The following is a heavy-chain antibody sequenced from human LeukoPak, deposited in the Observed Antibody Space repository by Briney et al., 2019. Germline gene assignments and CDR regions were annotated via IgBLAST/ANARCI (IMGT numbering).Heavy chain of an antibody. Sequence: PGGSLRLSCAASGFTFSSYGMHWVRQAPGKGLEWVAVIWYDGSNKYYADSVKGRFTISRDNSKNTLYLQMNSLRAEDTAVYYCAKDVAYCSGGSCYLLNWFDPWGQGTLVTVSS. J-gene: IGHJ5*02. CDR3: AKDVAYCSGGSCYLLNWFDP. V-gene: IGHV3-33*06. CDR2: IWYDGSNK. CDR1: GFTFSSYG. D-gene: IGHD2-15*01.